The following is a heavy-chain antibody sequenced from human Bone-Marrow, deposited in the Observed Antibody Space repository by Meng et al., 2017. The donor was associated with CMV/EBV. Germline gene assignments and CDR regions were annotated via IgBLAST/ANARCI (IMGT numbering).Heavy chain of an antibody. J-gene: IGHJ4*02. D-gene: IGHD3-3*01. CDR1: GYTFTGYY. CDR3: ARVWGFWSGYYRPAVYFDY. CDR2: INPNNGGT. V-gene: IGHV1-2*02. Sequence: ASVKVSCKASGYTFTGYYVHWVRQAPGQGLEWMGWINPNNGGTTYAQKFEGRVTMTSDTSITTAYMELSRLRSDDTAIYYCARVWGFWSGYYRPAVYFDYWGQGTLVTVSS.